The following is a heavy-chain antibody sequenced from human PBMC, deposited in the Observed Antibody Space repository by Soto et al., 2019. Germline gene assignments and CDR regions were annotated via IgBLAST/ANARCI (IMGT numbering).Heavy chain of an antibody. CDR2: IWYDGSNK. CDR3: ARGIHDS. V-gene: IGHV3-33*01. CDR1: GFTFSTYG. J-gene: IGHJ4*02. Sequence: QVQLVESGGGVVQPGRSLRLSCAASGFTFSTYGMHWVRQAPGKGLGWVANIWYDGSNKNYADSVKGRFTISRDNSKNTLYLQMNTLRAEDTAVYYCARGIHDSWGQGTLVTVSS.